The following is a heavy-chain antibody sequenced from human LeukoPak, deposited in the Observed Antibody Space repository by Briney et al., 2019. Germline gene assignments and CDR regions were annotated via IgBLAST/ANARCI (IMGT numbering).Heavy chain of an antibody. CDR3: AKDLNLRYFDY. J-gene: IGHJ4*02. V-gene: IGHV3-23*01. Sequence: GGSLRLSCAASGFTFSTYDMSWIRQAPGKGLEWVSAISGSGGSTYYADSVKGRFTISRDNSKNTLYLQMNSLRAEDTAVYYCAKDLNLRYFDYWGQGTLVTVSS. CDR1: GFTFSTYD. CDR2: ISGSGGST. D-gene: IGHD1-7*01.